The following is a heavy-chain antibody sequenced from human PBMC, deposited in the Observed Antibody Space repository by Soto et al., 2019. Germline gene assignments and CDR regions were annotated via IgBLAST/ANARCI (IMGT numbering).Heavy chain of an antibody. D-gene: IGHD3-10*01. Sequence: GGSLRLSCSTSGFTFITYAMNWVRQAPGKGLEWVSALSGSGGTTYYADSVRGRFTISRDNSKNTLLLQMSSLRAEDTALYYCAKQRAGYGSGSDTFYFDFWGQGTLVTVSS. CDR3: AKQRAGYGSGSDTFYFDF. J-gene: IGHJ4*02. V-gene: IGHV3-23*01. CDR1: GFTFITYA. CDR2: LSGSGGTT.